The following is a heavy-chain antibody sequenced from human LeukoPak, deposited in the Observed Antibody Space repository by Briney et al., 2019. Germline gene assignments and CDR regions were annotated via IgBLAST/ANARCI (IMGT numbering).Heavy chain of an antibody. CDR3: ARGRITMVRGVITSPDY. D-gene: IGHD3-10*01. CDR1: GYTFTGYY. Sequence: ASVKVSRKASGYTFTGYYMHWERQAPGQGLEWMGWINPNSGGTNYAQKFQGRVTMTRDTSISTAYMELSRLRSDDTAVYYCARGRITMVRGVITSPDYWGQGTLVTVSS. J-gene: IGHJ4*02. V-gene: IGHV1-2*02. CDR2: INPNSGGT.